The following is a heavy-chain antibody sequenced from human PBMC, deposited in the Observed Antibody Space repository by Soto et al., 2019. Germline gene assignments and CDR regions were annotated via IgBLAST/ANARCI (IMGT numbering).Heavy chain of an antibody. CDR2: IYSGGST. J-gene: IGHJ6*02. CDR1: GFTVSSNY. Sequence: RRLSCAASGFTVSSNYMSWVRQAPGKGLEWVSVIYSGGSTYYADSVKGRFTISRDNSKNTLYLQMNSLRAEDTAVYYCARDLRAYSGSSDYYYYGMDVWGQGTTVTVSS. D-gene: IGHD1-26*01. CDR3: ARDLRAYSGSSDYYYYGMDV. V-gene: IGHV3-53*01.